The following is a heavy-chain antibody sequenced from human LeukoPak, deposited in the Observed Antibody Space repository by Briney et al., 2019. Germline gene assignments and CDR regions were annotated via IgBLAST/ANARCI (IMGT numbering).Heavy chain of an antibody. V-gene: IGHV5-51*01. CDR2: IYPGDSST. Sequence: GASLRISCKSSGYGFVSYWIGWGRPMPGKGPEWMGTIYPGDSSTRYSPSFQGEVTISVDKSIDTAYLQWSSLKASDTAIYYCARRGYCSDNSCYYYDSWGQGTLVTVSS. J-gene: IGHJ4*02. D-gene: IGHD2-15*01. CDR3: ARRGYCSDNSCYYYDS. CDR1: GYGFVSYW.